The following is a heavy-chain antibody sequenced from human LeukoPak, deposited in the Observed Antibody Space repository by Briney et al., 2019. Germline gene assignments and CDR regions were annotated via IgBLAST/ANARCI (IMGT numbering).Heavy chain of an antibody. J-gene: IGHJ3*02. Sequence: GGSLRLSCAASGFTFSSYRMNWVRQAPGKGLEWVSYISSSSTIYYADSVKGRFTISRDNAKNSLYLQMDSLRAEDTAVYYCARDWEGVGGTAFDIWGQGTMVTVSS. V-gene: IGHV3-48*01. CDR3: ARDWEGVGGTAFDI. CDR2: ISSSSTI. CDR1: GFTFSSYR. D-gene: IGHD1-26*01.